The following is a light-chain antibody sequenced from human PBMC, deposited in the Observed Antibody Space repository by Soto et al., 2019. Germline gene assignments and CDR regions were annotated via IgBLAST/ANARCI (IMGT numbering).Light chain of an antibody. Sequence: SALTQPASVSGSPGQSITISCTGTSSDVGAYNYVSWYQQHPGKAPKLMIYDVNIRPSGVSNRFSGSKSGNTASLTISGLQAEDEADYYCTSWTTSTTMKFGGGTMLTVL. CDR2: DVN. CDR1: SSDVGAYNY. V-gene: IGLV2-14*01. J-gene: IGLJ2*01. CDR3: TSWTTSTTMK.